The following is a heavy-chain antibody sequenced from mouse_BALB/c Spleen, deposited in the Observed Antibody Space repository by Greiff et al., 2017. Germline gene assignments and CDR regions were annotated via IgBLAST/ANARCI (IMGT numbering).Heavy chain of an antibody. J-gene: IGHJ4*01. CDR1: GFTFSSFG. CDR2: ISSGSSTI. D-gene: IGHD1-2*01. Sequence: EVMLVESGGGLVQPGGSRKLSCAASGFTFSSFGMHWVRQAPEKGLEWVAYISSGSSTIYYADTVKGRFTISRDNPKNTLFLQMTSLRSEDTAMYYCARSRVTTATYYYAMDYWGQGTSVTVSS. V-gene: IGHV5-17*02. CDR3: ARSRVTTATYYYAMDY.